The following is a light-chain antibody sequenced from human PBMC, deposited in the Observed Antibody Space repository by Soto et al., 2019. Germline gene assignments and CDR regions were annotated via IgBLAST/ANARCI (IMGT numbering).Light chain of an antibody. CDR1: HHINNY. V-gene: IGKV1-39*01. J-gene: IGKJ1*01. CDR3: QQTYFTTGT. CDR2: AAS. Sequence: DVQMTQSPSSLSASVGDRVTITCRASHHINNYLSWFQQKPGKAPKLLVYAASSLQSRFPSRFSGSGSGTDFTLTISILQPEDFATYYCQQTYFTTGTFGQGTKVDIK.